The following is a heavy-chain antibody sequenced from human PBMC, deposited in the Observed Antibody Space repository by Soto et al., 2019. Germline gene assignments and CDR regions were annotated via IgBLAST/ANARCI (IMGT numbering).Heavy chain of an antibody. CDR1: GFTFSSYV. V-gene: IGHV3-23*01. Sequence: EVQLLESGGDLVQPGGSLRLSCAASGFTFSSYVMSWVRQAPGKGLEWVSDVSGSGDKTYYTGSVEGWFTISRDNSKYTLYLEMNSLREEDTAVYYCAKGWRDIVVVPAAIAGWGQGTLVTVSS. CDR3: AKGWRDIVVVPAAIAG. CDR2: VSGSGDKT. D-gene: IGHD2-2*02. J-gene: IGHJ4*02.